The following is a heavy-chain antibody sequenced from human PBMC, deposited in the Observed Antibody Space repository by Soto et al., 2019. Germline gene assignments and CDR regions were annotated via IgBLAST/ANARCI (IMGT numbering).Heavy chain of an antibody. D-gene: IGHD1-1*01. CDR3: ARHHYRQSNYKNNWFDP. V-gene: IGHV4-39*01. CDR1: GGSISSSSYY. J-gene: IGHJ5*02. Sequence: SETLSLTCTVSGGSISSSSYYWGWIRQPPGKGLEWIGSIYYSGSTYYNPSLKSRVTISVDTSKNQFSLKLSSVTAADTAVYYCARHHYRQSNYKNNWFDPWGQGTLVTVSS. CDR2: IYYSGST.